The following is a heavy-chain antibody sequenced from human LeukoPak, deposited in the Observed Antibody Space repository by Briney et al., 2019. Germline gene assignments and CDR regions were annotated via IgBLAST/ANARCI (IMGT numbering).Heavy chain of an antibody. D-gene: IGHD3-16*01. CDR2: ISYDGSIK. CDR3: ARGRGGAYDAFDI. J-gene: IGHJ3*02. V-gene: IGHV3-30*04. CDR1: GFTFSSYA. Sequence: GGSLRLSCAASGFTFSSYARQWVCQAPGKGLEWVAVISYDGSIKYYADSVKGRFTISRDDSKNTLYLQMNSLRAEDTAVYYCARGRGGAYDAFDIWGQGTMVTVSS.